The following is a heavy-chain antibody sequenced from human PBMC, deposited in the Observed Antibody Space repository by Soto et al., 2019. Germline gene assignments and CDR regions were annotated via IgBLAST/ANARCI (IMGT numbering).Heavy chain of an antibody. Sequence: QVHLVQSGAEVKSPGSAVKVSCKVSGAGATFSNYGLNWVRQAPGQGLEWMGGTIPAFGTANYAQKFQGRVTISADASTATAYMERSSLRSDDTAVYYCWRNDKTTLPPLDSWGQGTLVSVSS. CDR2: TIPAFGTA. J-gene: IGHJ4*02. V-gene: IGHV1-69*01. CDR1: GAGATFSNYG. CDR3: WRNDKTTLPPLDS. D-gene: IGHD1-1*01.